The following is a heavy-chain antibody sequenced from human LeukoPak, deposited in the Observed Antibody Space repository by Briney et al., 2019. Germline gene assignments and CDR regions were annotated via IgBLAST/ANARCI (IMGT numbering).Heavy chain of an antibody. D-gene: IGHD1-26*01. CDR2: ISGSGGST. V-gene: IGHV3-23*01. J-gene: IGHJ6*02. Sequence: GGSLRLSCAASGFTFSSYAMSWVRQAPGKGLEWVSAISGSGGSTYYADSVKGRFTISRDNSKNTLYLQMNSLRAEDTAVYYCARESFGGSYYYYYGMDVWGQGTTVTVSS. CDR3: ARESFGGSYYYYYGMDV. CDR1: GFTFSSYA.